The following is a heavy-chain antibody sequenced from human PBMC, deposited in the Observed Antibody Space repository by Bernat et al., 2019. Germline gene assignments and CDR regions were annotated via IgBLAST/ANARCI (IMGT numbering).Heavy chain of an antibody. Sequence: QVQLVESGGGLVKPGGSLRLSCAASGFTFSDYYMSWIRQAPGKGLEWVSYISSSVSTIYYAYSVKGRFTISRDNTKNSLYLQMNSLRAEDTAVYYWARVVVVVVAASYYMDVWGKGTTVTVSS. V-gene: IGHV3-11*01. CDR3: ARVVVVVVAASYYMDV. D-gene: IGHD2-15*01. CDR2: ISSSVSTI. CDR1: GFTFSDYY. J-gene: IGHJ6*03.